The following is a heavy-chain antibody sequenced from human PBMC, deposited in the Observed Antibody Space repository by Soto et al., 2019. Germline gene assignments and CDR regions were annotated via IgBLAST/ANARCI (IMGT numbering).Heavy chain of an antibody. V-gene: IGHV4-38-2*02. CDR3: ARDFRRFDP. CDR2: IYHSGST. Sequence: SETLSLTCDVSGYSISSGYYWGWIRQPPGKGLEWIGSIYHSGSTYYNPSLKSRVTISVDTSKNQFSLKLSSVTAADTAVYYCARDFRRFDPWGQGTLVTVSS. J-gene: IGHJ5*02. CDR1: GYSISSGYY. D-gene: IGHD3-10*01.